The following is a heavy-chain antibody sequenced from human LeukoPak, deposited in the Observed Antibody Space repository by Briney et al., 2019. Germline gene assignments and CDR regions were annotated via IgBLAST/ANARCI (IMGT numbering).Heavy chain of an antibody. CDR1: GGTFSSYA. V-gene: IGHV1-69*04. Sequence: SVKVSCKASGGTFSSYAISWVRQAPGQGLEWMGRIIPILGIANYAQKFQGRVTITADRSTSTAYMELSSLRSEDTAVYYCASERYYDSSGYYYRGQGTLVTVSS. J-gene: IGHJ4*02. D-gene: IGHD3-22*01. CDR3: ASERYYDSSGYYY. CDR2: IIPILGIA.